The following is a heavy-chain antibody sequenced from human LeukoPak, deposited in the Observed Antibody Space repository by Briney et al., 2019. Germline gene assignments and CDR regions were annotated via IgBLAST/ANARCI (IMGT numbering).Heavy chain of an antibody. CDR2: ISSSSSYI. D-gene: IGHD3-22*01. CDR1: GFTFSSYS. Sequence: GGSLRLSCAASGFTFSSYSMNWVRQAPGKGLEWVSSISSSSSYIYYADSVKGRFTISRDNSKNTLYLQMNSLRAEDTAVYYCAKGSYYDSSGSFYFDYWGQGTLVTVSS. V-gene: IGHV3-21*01. J-gene: IGHJ4*02. CDR3: AKGSYYDSSGSFYFDY.